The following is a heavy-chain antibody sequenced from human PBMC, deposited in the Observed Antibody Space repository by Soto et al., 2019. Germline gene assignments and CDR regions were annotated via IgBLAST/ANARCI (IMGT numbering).Heavy chain of an antibody. D-gene: IGHD6-13*01. CDR1: GFTFSSYG. Sequence: QVQLVESGGGVVQPGRSLRLSCAASGFTFSSYGMHWVRQAPGKGLEWVAVIWYDGSNEHYADSVKGRFTISRDNSKSTLYLQMNSLRADDTAVYYCTRDPGRSWYPIDYWGQGTLVTVSS. CDR3: TRDPGRSWYPIDY. CDR2: IWYDGSNE. J-gene: IGHJ4*02. V-gene: IGHV3-33*01.